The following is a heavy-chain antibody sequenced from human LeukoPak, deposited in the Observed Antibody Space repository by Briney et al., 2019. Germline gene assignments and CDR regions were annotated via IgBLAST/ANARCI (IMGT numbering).Heavy chain of an antibody. V-gene: IGHV1-58*02. CDR1: GLTFTSSA. J-gene: IGHJ4*02. Sequence: ASVKVSCKASGLTFTSSAMQWVRQARGQRLEWIGWIVVGSGNTNYAQKFQERVTITRDMSTSTAYMELSSLRSEDTAVYYCARGSVRYDSSGRPDYWGQGTLVTVSS. CDR3: ARGSVRYDSSGRPDY. D-gene: IGHD3-22*01. CDR2: IVVGSGNT.